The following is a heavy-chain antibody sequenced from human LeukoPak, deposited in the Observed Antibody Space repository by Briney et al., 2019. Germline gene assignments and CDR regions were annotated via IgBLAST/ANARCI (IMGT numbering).Heavy chain of an antibody. CDR1: GGSISSSSYY. V-gene: IGHV4-39*01. Sequence: SETLSLTCTVSGGSISSSSYYWGWIRQPPGKGLEWIGSIYYSGSTYYNPSLKSRVTISVDTSKNQFSLKLSSVTAADTAVYYCARPGRIAAALGAFDIWGQGTMVTVSS. D-gene: IGHD6-13*01. J-gene: IGHJ3*02. CDR2: IYYSGST. CDR3: ARPGRIAAALGAFDI.